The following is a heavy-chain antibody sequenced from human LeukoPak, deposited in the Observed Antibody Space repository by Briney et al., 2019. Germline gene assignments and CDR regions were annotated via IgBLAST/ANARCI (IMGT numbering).Heavy chain of an antibody. CDR3: ARGKGHSYGYYYMDV. Sequence: GASVKVSCKASGGTFSSYAISWVRQAPGQGLEWMGGIIPIFGTANYAQKFQGRVTITADESTSTAYMELSSLRSEDTAVYYCARGKGHSYGYYYMDVWGKGTTVTISS. V-gene: IGHV1-69*13. CDR1: GGTFSSYA. D-gene: IGHD5-18*01. CDR2: IIPIFGTA. J-gene: IGHJ6*03.